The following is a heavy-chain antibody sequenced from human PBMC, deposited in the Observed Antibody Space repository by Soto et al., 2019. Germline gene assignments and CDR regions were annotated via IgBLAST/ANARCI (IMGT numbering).Heavy chain of an antibody. CDR2: IYYSGST. D-gene: IGHD1-26*01. CDR1: GGSISSYY. CDR3: ARLRWELPPDYFYAGMDV. J-gene: IGHJ6*02. V-gene: IGHV4-59*01. Sequence: SETLSLTCTVSGGSISSYYWSWIRQPPGTGLEWIGYIYYSGSTNYNPSLKSRVTISVDTSTNQFSLKLSSVTAADTAVYYCARLRWELPPDYFYAGMDVGGQGTTVTVSS.